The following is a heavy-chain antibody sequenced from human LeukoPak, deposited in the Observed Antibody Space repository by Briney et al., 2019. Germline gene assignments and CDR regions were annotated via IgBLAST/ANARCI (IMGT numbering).Heavy chain of an antibody. CDR3: VRGPLLWFAELRFDP. V-gene: IGHV4-38-2*02. CDR1: GYTISSGYY. CDR2: MYHSGTT. D-gene: IGHD3-10*01. J-gene: IGHJ5*02. Sequence: SETLSLTCTVSGYTISSGYYWGWIRQPPGKGLEWIGSMYHSGTTYYNASLKSRATISVDTTKNQISLKKNSMTAADTAVYYCVRGPLLWFAELRFDPWGQGTLVTVSS.